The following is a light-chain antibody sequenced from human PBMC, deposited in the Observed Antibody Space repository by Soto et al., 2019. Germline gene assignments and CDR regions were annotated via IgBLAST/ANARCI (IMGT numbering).Light chain of an antibody. Sequence: DVHMTQSPSTVSASVGDTVTITCRARQSIGDSLAWYQQKPGEGPKVLIHRASTLQSGVPSRSSGSGAGTEFTLTISSRQSDDFATYYCQRYHTNALTFGQGTNVEIK. CDR1: QSIGDS. CDR2: RAS. J-gene: IGKJ1*01. V-gene: IGKV1-5*03. CDR3: QRYHTNALT.